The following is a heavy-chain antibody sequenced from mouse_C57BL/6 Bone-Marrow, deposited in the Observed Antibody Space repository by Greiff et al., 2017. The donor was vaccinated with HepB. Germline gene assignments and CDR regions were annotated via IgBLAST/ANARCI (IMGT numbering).Heavy chain of an antibody. CDR1: GYTFTEYT. V-gene: IGHV1-62-2*01. J-gene: IGHJ3*01. Sequence: QVQLKESGAELVKPGASVKLSCKASGYTFTEYTIHWVKQRSGQGLEWIGWFYPGSGSIKYNEKFKDKATLTADKSSSTVYMELSRLTSEDSAVYFGARHEGLPPWFAYWGQGTLVTVSA. D-gene: IGHD5-5*01. CDR2: FYPGSGSI. CDR3: ARHEGLPPWFAY.